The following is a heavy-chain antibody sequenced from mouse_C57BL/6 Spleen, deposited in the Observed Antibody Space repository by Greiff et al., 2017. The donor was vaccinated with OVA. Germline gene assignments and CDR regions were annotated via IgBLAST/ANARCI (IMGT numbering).Heavy chain of an antibody. CDR3: TRSRDYAYFDY. D-gene: IGHD2-4*01. CDR1: GYTFTDYE. Sequence: QVQLQQSGAELVRPGASVTLSCKASGYTFTDYEMHWVKQTPVHGLEWIGAIDPETGGTAYNQKFKGKAILTADKSSSTAYMELRSLTSEDSAVYYCTRSRDYAYFDYWGQGTTLTVSS. CDR2: IDPETGGT. J-gene: IGHJ2*01. V-gene: IGHV1-15*01.